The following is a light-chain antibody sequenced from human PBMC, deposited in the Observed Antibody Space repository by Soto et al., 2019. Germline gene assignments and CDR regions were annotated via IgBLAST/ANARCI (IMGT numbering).Light chain of an antibody. CDR3: QVWDSYSDHVV. CDR2: DDR. CDR1: NIGSKS. J-gene: IGLJ3*02. V-gene: IGLV3-21*02. Sequence: SYELTQPPSVSVAPGQTARITCGGDNIGSKSVHWYQQKPGQAPVLVVYDDRDRPSGIPERFSGSNAGNTATLTISRVAAGDEADYFCQVWDSYSDHVVFGGGTKVTVL.